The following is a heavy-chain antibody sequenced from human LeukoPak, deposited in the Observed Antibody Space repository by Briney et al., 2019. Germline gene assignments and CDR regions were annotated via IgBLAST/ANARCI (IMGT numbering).Heavy chain of an antibody. CDR2: IDYSGGDT. V-gene: IGHV3-23*01. Sequence: PGGSLRLSCTASGFTLSSYEMSWIRQAPGKGLEWVSSIDYSGGDTHYADSVKGRFTISRDNSKNTLYLQMNSLKTEDTAVYYCTTDRGYSYGYWAYWGQGTLVTVSS. D-gene: IGHD5-18*01. CDR3: TTDRGYSYGYWAY. CDR1: GFTLSSYE. J-gene: IGHJ4*02.